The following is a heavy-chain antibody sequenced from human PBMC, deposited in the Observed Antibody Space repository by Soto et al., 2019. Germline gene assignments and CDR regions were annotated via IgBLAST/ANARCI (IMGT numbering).Heavy chain of an antibody. Sequence: PSETLSLTCSSSSDSMNSGGYYWSWIRQHPGKGLEWIGYIYSNGDTYYNPSLNSRVTISVDTSKNQFSLNLTSVTAADTAVYYCARRGGSSAGYYYFAMDVWGQGTPVTVSS. D-gene: IGHD6-6*01. J-gene: IGHJ6*02. V-gene: IGHV4-31*03. CDR2: IYSNGDT. CDR1: SDSMNSGGYY. CDR3: ARRGGSSAGYYYFAMDV.